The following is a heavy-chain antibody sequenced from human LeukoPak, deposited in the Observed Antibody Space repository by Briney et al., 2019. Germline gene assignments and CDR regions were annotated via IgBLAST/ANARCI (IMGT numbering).Heavy chain of an antibody. CDR3: ARFVGQLALYYYYYMDV. Sequence: ASVKVSCKASGYTFTSYDINRVRQATGQGLEWMGWMNPNSGNTGYAQKFQGRVTMTRNTSISTAYMELSSLRSEDTAVYYCARFVGQLALYYYYYMDVWGKGTTVTVS. J-gene: IGHJ6*03. V-gene: IGHV1-8*01. CDR1: GYTFTSYD. D-gene: IGHD6-6*01. CDR2: MNPNSGNT.